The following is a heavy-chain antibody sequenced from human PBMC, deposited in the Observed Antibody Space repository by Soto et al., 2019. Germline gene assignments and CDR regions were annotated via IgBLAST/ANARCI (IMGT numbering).Heavy chain of an antibody. CDR1: GGSISSGDYY. Sequence: SETLSLTCTVSGGSISSGDYYWSWIRQPPGKGLEWIGYIYYSGSTYYNPSLKSRVTISVDTSKNQFSLKLSSVTAADTAVYYCARDGRSHYYDSSGYFLDPWGQGTLVTVSS. CDR3: ARDGRSHYYDSSGYFLDP. J-gene: IGHJ5*02. CDR2: IYYSGST. V-gene: IGHV4-30-4*01. D-gene: IGHD3-22*01.